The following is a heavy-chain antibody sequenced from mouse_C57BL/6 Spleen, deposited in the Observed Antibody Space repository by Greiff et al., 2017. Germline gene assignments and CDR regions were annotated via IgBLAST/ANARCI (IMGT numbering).Heavy chain of an antibody. CDR3: TRHYYGSPSFDY. CDR1: GYTFTDYE. V-gene: IGHV1-15*01. CDR2: IDPETGGT. D-gene: IGHD1-1*01. Sequence: VQLQQSGAELVRPGASVTLSCKASGYTFTDYEMHWVKQTPVHGLEWIGAIDPETGGTAYNQKFKGKAILTADKSSSTAYMELRSLTSEDSAVYYCTRHYYGSPSFDYWGQGTTLTVSS. J-gene: IGHJ2*01.